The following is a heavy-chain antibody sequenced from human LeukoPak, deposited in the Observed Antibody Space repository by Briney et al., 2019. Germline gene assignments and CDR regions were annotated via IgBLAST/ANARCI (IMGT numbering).Heavy chain of an antibody. CDR3: ARRVGGPYDY. CDR2: INTAGDT. V-gene: IGHV3-13*04. Sequence: GGSLRLSCAASGFTFSSYDMHWVRQATGKGLEWVSAINTAGDTYYPGSVKGRFTISRDNARNSLYLQRNGLRAGDTAVYYCARRVGGPYDYWGQGTLVTVSS. CDR1: GFTFSSYD. D-gene: IGHD2-2*01. J-gene: IGHJ4*02.